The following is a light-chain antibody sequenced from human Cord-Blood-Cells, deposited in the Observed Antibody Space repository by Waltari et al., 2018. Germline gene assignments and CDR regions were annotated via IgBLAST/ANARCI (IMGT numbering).Light chain of an antibody. CDR3: SSYTSSSTWV. J-gene: IGLJ3*02. Sequence: QSALTQPASVSGSPGPSLPISCTGTSSDVGGYNSVSWYQQHPGKAPKLMIYDVSNRPSGVSNRFSGSKSGNTASLTISGLQAEDEADYYCSSYTSSSTWVFGGGTKLTVL. CDR1: SSDVGGYNS. CDR2: DVS. V-gene: IGLV2-14*03.